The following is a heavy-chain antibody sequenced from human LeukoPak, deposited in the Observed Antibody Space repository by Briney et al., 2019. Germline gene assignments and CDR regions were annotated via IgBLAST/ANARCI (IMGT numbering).Heavy chain of an antibody. Sequence: ASVTVSCKASGYTFSGYYMHWVRQAPGRGLESMGWINSNSGARNYAPKFQGRVTFSRDNSINTAYMELSSLRSDDTAIYYCARGRGGATTGFDHWGQGTLVTVSS. V-gene: IGHV1-2*02. CDR1: GYTFSGYY. CDR3: ARGRGGATTGFDH. CDR2: INSNSGAR. D-gene: IGHD1-26*01. J-gene: IGHJ4*02.